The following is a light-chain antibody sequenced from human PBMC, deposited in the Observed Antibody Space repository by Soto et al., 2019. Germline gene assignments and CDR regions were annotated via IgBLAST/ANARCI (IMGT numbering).Light chain of an antibody. CDR1: QNVANY. J-gene: IGKJ4*01. V-gene: IGKV3-20*01. Sequence: EVVLTQSPGTLSLSPGERATLSCRASQNVANYLDWYQQKPGQAPRLLIYDASSRATGIPDRFSGGGSGTDFTLTISRLEPEDFAVYYCQQFSSYPLTFGGGTKVAIK. CDR2: DAS. CDR3: QQFSSYPLT.